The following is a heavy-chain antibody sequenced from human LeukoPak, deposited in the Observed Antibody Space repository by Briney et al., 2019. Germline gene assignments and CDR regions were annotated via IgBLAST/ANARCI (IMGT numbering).Heavy chain of an antibody. CDR2: IYHSGST. J-gene: IGHJ4*02. D-gene: IGHD5-18*01. V-gene: IGHV4-38-2*02. CDR3: AIGDTAMVVPLDY. Sequence: PSETLSLTCTVSGYSISSGYYWGWIRQPPGKGLEWIGSIYHSGSTYYNPSLKSRVTISVGTSKNQFSLKLSSVTAADTAVYYCAIGDTAMVVPLDYWGQGTLVTVSS. CDR1: GYSISSGYY.